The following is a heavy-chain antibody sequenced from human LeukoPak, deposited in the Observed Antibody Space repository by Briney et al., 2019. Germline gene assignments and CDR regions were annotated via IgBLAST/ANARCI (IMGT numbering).Heavy chain of an antibody. Sequence: SETLSLTCTVSGGSISSGSYYWSWIRQPAGKGLEWIGRIYTSGSTNYNPSLKSRVTISVDTSKNQFSLKLSSVTAADTAVYYCARQGGSYLNYFDYWGQGILVTVSS. V-gene: IGHV4-61*02. J-gene: IGHJ4*02. CDR3: ARQGGSYLNYFDY. CDR1: GGSISSGSYY. D-gene: IGHD1-26*01. CDR2: IYTSGST.